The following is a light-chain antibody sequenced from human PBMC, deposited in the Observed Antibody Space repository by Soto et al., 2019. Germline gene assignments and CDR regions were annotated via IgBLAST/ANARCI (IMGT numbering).Light chain of an antibody. J-gene: IGLJ2*01. V-gene: IGLV2-18*02. Sequence: QSALTQPPSVSGSPGQSVTISCIGTSSDIGSYNRVSWYQQPPGTAPKLIIYEVTNRPSGVPDRFSGSKSGNTASLTISGLQAEDEADYYCSSYTSSITLVFGGGTQLTVL. CDR2: EVT. CDR1: SSDIGSYNR. CDR3: SSYTSSITLV.